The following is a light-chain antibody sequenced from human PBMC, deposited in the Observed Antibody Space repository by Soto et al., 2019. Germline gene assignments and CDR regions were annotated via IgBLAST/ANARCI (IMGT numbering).Light chain of an antibody. CDR1: SSDVGGYNY. CDR2: DVS. V-gene: IGLV2-14*01. CDR3: SSYTSSSTLAV. Sequence: QSALTQPASVSGSPGQSITISCTGTSSDVGGYNYVSWYQQHPGKAPKLMFYDVSNRPSGVSNSFSGSKSGNTASLTISGLQAEDEADYYCSSYTSSSTLAVFGGGTKLTVL. J-gene: IGLJ2*01.